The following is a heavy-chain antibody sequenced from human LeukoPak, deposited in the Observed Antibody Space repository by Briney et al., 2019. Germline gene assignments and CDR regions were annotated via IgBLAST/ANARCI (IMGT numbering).Heavy chain of an antibody. Sequence: GGSLRLSCEASGFTFSSYAMHWVRQAPGKGLEWVAVVSYDGSNEYYADSVKGRFTISRDNSKNTLNLQMNSLRTEDTAVYYCAQMGYGGNFDYWGQGTLVTVSS. CDR2: VSYDGSNE. D-gene: IGHD4-23*01. CDR1: GFTFSSYA. J-gene: IGHJ4*02. V-gene: IGHV3-30-3*01. CDR3: AQMGYGGNFDY.